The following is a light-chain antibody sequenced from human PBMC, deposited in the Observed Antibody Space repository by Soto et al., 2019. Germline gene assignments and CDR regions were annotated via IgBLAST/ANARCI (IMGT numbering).Light chain of an antibody. Sequence: QSALTQPRSVSGSPGQSVTSSCTGTSSDVGGYNYVSWYQQHPGKAPKLMIYDVSKRPSGVPDRFSGSKSDNTASLTISGLQAEDEADYSCCSYAGSYTLIFGGGTKLTVL. CDR2: DVS. J-gene: IGLJ2*01. CDR1: SSDVGGYNY. CDR3: CSYAGSYTLI. V-gene: IGLV2-11*01.